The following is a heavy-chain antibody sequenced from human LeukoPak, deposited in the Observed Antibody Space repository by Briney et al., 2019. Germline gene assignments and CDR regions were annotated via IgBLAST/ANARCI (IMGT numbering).Heavy chain of an antibody. V-gene: IGHV3-21*01. D-gene: IGHD2-2*01. CDR3: ASRYCTSTNCYAFDI. Sequence: PGGSLRLPCAASGFTFSSYSMNWVRQAPGKGLEWVSSISSDSNYIFYADSVQGRFTISRDNAENSLFLQMNSLRAEDTAVYYCASRYCTSTNCYAFDIWGQGTVVTVSS. CDR2: ISSDSNYI. J-gene: IGHJ3*02. CDR1: GFTFSSYS.